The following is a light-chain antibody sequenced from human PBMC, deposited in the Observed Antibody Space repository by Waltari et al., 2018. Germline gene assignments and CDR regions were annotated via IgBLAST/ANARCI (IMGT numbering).Light chain of an antibody. Sequence: EIVLTQSPATLSLSPGERATLSCRASQSLNNYVAWYQQKPGQAPRLLIFDSSNRPPGIPARFSGSGSGTALTRTISSLEPDDFAVYCCQQRSNWPSYAFGPGTKLEIK. J-gene: IGKJ2*01. CDR3: QQRSNWPSYA. V-gene: IGKV3-11*01. CDR2: DSS. CDR1: QSLNNY.